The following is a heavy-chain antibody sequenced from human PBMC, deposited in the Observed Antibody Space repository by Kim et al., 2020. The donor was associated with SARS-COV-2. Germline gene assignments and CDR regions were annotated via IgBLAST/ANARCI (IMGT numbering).Heavy chain of an antibody. CDR3: ARVAEFWSGIALAGPGY. D-gene: IGHD6-19*01. Sequence: GGSLRLSCAASGFNFSSYSMNWVRQAPGKGLEWVSSISSSSSYIYYADSVKGRFTISRDNAKNSLYLQMNSLRAEDTAVYYCARVAEFWSGIALAGPGYWGEGTLVSVSS. J-gene: IGHJ4*02. V-gene: IGHV3-21*01. CDR1: GFNFSSYS. CDR2: ISSSSSYI.